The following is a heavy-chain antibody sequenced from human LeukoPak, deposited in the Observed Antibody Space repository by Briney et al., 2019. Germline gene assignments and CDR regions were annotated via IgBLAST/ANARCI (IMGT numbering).Heavy chain of an antibody. D-gene: IGHD6-13*01. Sequence: SETLSLTCTVSGGSISSAAYYWGWVRQPPGKRLDWIGSIYYTGTTYYSPSLQTRATLSFDTSENQFSLKLTSVTAADTAVYFCARRPIAAGNNWFDPWGQGTLVTVSS. CDR3: ARRPIAAGNNWFDP. CDR2: IYYTGTT. J-gene: IGHJ5*02. CDR1: GGSISSAAYY. V-gene: IGHV4-39*01.